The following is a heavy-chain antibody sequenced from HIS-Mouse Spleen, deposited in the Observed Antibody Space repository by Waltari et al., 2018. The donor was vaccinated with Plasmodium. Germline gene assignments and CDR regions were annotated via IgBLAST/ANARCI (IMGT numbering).Heavy chain of an antibody. V-gene: IGHV3-7*01. CDR3: ARDRSAAALLGY. J-gene: IGHJ4*02. D-gene: IGHD6-13*01. CDR1: GFTFSSYW. Sequence: EVQLVESGGGLVQPGGSLSVSCAASGFTFSSYWMSWVRQAPGKGLEWVANIKQDGSEKYYVDSVKGRFTISRDNAKNSLYLQMNSLRAEDTAVYYCARDRSAAALLGYWGQGTLVTVSS. CDR2: IKQDGSEK.